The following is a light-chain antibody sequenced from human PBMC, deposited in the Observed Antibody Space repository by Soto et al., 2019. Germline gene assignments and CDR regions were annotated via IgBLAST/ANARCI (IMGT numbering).Light chain of an antibody. CDR1: QGITNY. Sequence: DIQMTQSPSSLSASVGDRVSITYRASQGITNYLAWYQQKAGKAPKLLIYAASTLQSGVPSRFSGSGSGTDFSLTISSLQPEDVATYYCQKYNGAPWTFGQGTKVEIK. CDR2: AAS. J-gene: IGKJ1*01. CDR3: QKYNGAPWT. V-gene: IGKV1-27*01.